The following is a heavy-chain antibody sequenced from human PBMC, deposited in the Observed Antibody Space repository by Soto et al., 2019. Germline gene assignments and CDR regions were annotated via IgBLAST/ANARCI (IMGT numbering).Heavy chain of an antibody. CDR3: AKDSGYNYYYYGMDV. CDR1: GFTFSSYA. V-gene: IGHV3-23*01. Sequence: WGSLRLSCAASGFTFSSYAMSWVRQAPGKGLEWVSAISGSGGSTYYADSVKGRFTISRDNSKNTLYLQMNSLRAEDTAVYYCAKDSGYNYYYYGMDVWGQGTTVTVSS. D-gene: IGHD5-12*01. J-gene: IGHJ6*02. CDR2: ISGSGGST.